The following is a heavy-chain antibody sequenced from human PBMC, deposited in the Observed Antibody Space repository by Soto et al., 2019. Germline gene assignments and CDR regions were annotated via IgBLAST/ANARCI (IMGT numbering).Heavy chain of an antibody. CDR2: ISYDGSNK. CDR1: GFTFSNAW. Sequence: GGSLRLSCAASGFTFSNAWMSWVRQAPGKGLEWVAVISYDGSNKYYADSVKGRFTISRDNSKNTLYLQMNSLRAEDTAVYYCAKDRIVGATDYYYYGMDVWGQGTTVTVSS. J-gene: IGHJ6*02. V-gene: IGHV3-30*18. D-gene: IGHD1-26*01. CDR3: AKDRIVGATDYYYYGMDV.